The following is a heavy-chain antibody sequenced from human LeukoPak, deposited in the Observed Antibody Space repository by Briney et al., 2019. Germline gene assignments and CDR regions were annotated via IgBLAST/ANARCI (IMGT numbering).Heavy chain of an antibody. D-gene: IGHD2-21*01. Sequence: ASVKVSCKASGYTFTGYYMHWVRQAPGQGLEWMGWINPNSGGTNYAQKFQGRVTMTRDTSISTAYMELSRLRSDDTAVYYCARDCGGDCYFGGLDYWGQGTLVTVSS. CDR1: GYTFTGYY. J-gene: IGHJ4*02. CDR3: ARDCGGDCYFGGLDY. CDR2: INPNSGGT. V-gene: IGHV1-2*02.